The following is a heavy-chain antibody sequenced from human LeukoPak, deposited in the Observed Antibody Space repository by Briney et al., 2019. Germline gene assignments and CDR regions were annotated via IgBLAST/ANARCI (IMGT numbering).Heavy chain of an antibody. CDR2: ISSSSSYI. V-gene: IGHV3-21*01. D-gene: IGHD6-19*01. CDR1: GFTFSNYS. CDR3: ARGYGSGSQSSDH. J-gene: IGHJ4*02. Sequence: GGPLRLSCAASGFTFSNYSMNWVRQAPGKGLEWVSSISSSSSYIYYADSVKGRFAISRDNAKNTLYLQMNSLRAEDTAVYYCARGYGSGSQSSDHWGQGTLVTVSS.